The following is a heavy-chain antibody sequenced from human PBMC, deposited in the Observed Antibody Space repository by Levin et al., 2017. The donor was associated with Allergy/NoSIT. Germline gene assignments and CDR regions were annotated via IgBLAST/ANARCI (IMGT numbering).Heavy chain of an antibody. J-gene: IGHJ4*02. CDR2: IPWDGGTT. CDR1: GFSFKDYS. D-gene: IGHD6-13*01. V-gene: IGHV3-43*01. CDR3: SKGITGASWSFDY. Sequence: GGSLRLSCAASGFSFKDYSMHWVRLTPRKGLEWVSLIPWDGGTTYYADSVKGRFTISRDNNKQSLFLQMNILTTEDTALYFCSKGITGASWSFDYCVQGTLVAVSS.